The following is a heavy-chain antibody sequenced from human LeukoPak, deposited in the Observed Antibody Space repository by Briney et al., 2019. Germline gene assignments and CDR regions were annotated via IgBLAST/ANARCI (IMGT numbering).Heavy chain of an antibody. J-gene: IGHJ4*02. CDR3: ARDDAVAGFFDY. CDR2: IYTSGST. D-gene: IGHD6-19*01. CDR1: GGSFSSYY. V-gene: IGHV4-4*07. Sequence: PSETLSLTCAVYGGSFSSYYWSWIRQPAGKGLEWIGRIYTSGSTNYNPSLKSRVTMSVDTSKNQFSLKLSSVTAADTAVYYCARDDAVAGFFDYWGQGTLVTVSS.